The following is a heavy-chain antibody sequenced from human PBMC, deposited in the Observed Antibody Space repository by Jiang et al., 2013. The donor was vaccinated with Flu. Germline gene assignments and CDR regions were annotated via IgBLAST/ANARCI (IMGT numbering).Heavy chain of an antibody. D-gene: IGHD3-3*01. V-gene: IGHV4-59*01. Sequence: GSGLVKPSETLSLTCTVSGGSISSYYWSWIRQPPGKGLEWIGYIYYSGSTNYNPSLKSRVTISVDTSKNQFSLKLSSVTAADTAVYYCARVFKDFWSGYYNNYYYYGMDVWGQGTTVTVSS. CDR2: IYYSGST. CDR3: ARVFKDFWSGYYNNYYYYGMDV. CDR1: GGSISSYY. J-gene: IGHJ6*02.